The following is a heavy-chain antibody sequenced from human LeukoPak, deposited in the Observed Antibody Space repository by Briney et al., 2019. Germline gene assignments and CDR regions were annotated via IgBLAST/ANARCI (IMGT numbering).Heavy chain of an antibody. Sequence: GGSLRLSCAASGFTFSSYAMSWVRQAPGKGLEWVANIKQDGSEKYYVDSVKGRFTISRDNAKNSLYLQMNSLRAEDTAVYYCARDGNVLRYFDWLSLPRYGMDVWGKGTTVTVSS. D-gene: IGHD3-9*01. CDR1: GFTFSSYA. J-gene: IGHJ6*04. CDR3: ARDGNVLRYFDWLSLPRYGMDV. V-gene: IGHV3-7*03. CDR2: IKQDGSEK.